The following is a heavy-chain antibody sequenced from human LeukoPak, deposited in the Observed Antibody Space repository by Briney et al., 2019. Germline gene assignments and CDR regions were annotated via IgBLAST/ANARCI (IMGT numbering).Heavy chain of an antibody. CDR1: GGSFSGYY. V-gene: IGHV4-34*01. CDR2: INHSGST. D-gene: IGHD3-9*01. Sequence: SETLSPTCAVYGGSFSGYYWSWIRQPPGKGLEWIGEINHSGSTNYNPSLKSRVTISVDTSKNQFSLKLGSVTAADTAVYYCARGSVTGYYTFDYWGQGTLVTVSS. CDR3: ARGSVTGYYTFDY. J-gene: IGHJ4*02.